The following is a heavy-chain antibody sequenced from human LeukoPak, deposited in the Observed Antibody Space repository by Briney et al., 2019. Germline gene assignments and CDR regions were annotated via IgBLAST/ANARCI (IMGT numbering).Heavy chain of an antibody. J-gene: IGHJ1*01. V-gene: IGHV3-23*01. CDR2: ISGSGGST. D-gene: IGHD2-2*01. Sequence: GASLRLSSAASGFTFSSYAMSWVRQAPGKGLEWVSAISGSGGSTYYADSVKGRFTISRDNSKNTLYLQMNSLRAEDTAVYYCARATVPGVRAEYFQHWGQGTLVTVSS. CDR1: GFTFSSYA. CDR3: ARATVPGVRAEYFQH.